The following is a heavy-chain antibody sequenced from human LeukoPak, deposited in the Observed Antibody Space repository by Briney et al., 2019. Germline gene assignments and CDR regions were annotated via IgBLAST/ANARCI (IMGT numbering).Heavy chain of an antibody. Sequence: GGSLRLSCAASEFTFSSHWMSWVRQAPGKGLEWVANINQDGSEKYYMDSVKGRFTISRDNAKNSLYLQMNSLRAEDAAVYYCARVRIVAGIDCWGQGTLVTVSS. V-gene: IGHV3-7*03. CDR3: ARVRIVAGIDC. CDR2: INQDGSEK. J-gene: IGHJ4*02. D-gene: IGHD5-12*01. CDR1: EFTFSSHW.